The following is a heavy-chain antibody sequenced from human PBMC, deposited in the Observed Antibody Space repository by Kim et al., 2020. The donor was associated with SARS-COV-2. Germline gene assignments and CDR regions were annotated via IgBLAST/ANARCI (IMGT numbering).Heavy chain of an antibody. CDR1: GFTVSSNY. J-gene: IGHJ4*02. V-gene: IGHV3-53*01. CDR3: ASIRKHFDGSGYTNYFDY. Sequence: GGSLRLSCAASGFTVSSNYMSWVRQAPGKGLEWVSVIYSGGSTYYADSVKGRFTISRDTSKNTLYLQMNSLRGEDSAPYYCASIRKHFDGSGYTNYFDYRGEGALVSASP. CDR2: IYSGGST. D-gene: IGHD3-22*01.